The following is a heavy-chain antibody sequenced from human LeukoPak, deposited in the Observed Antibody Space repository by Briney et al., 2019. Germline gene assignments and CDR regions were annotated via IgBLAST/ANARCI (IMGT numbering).Heavy chain of an antibody. CDR2: IIPIFGTA. CDR1: GYTFTSYG. J-gene: IGHJ4*02. V-gene: IGHV1-69*13. CDR3: ASSSGYYNDVVEDY. Sequence: ASVKVSCKASGYTFTSYGISWVRQAPGQGLEWMGGIIPIFGTANYAQKFQGRVTITADESTSTAYMELSSLRSEDTAVYYCASSSGYYNDVVEDYWGQGTLVTVSS. D-gene: IGHD3-22*01.